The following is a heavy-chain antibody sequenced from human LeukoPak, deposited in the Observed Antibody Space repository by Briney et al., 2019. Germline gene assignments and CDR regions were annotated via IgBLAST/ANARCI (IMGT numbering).Heavy chain of an antibody. CDR3: AKQSNNHYYQKASDY. CDR1: GFTFSSYT. CDR2: ISDDGNNA. J-gene: IGHJ4*02. Sequence: GRSLRLSCAASGFTFSSYTMHWVRQAPGKGLEWVAAISDDGNNAYYSDSAKGRLTISRDNSNSTLYLQMNSLRAEDTAVYFCAKQSNNHYYQKASDYWGQGTLVTVSS. V-gene: IGHV3-30-3*01. D-gene: IGHD1-26*01.